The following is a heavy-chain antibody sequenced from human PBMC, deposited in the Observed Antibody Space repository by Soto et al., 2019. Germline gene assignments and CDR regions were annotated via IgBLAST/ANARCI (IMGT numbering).Heavy chain of an antibody. CDR1: GGTFSSYT. V-gene: IGHV1-69*02. J-gene: IGHJ5*02. CDR3: GRGPPSAGTHNWSDP. Sequence: GASVKVSCTASGGTFSSYTISWVRQAPGQGLEWMGRIIPILGIANYAQKFQGRVTITADKSTSTAYMELSSLRSEDTAVYYCGRGPPSAGTHNWSDPWGQGTLVTVSS. D-gene: IGHD1-1*01. CDR2: IIPILGIA.